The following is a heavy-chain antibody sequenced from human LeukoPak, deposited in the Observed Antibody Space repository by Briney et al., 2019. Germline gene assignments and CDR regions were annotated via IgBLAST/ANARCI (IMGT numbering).Heavy chain of an antibody. CDR3: AGGSYDSSGVH. CDR1: GGSISSYY. J-gene: IGHJ4*02. Sequence: PSETLSLTCTVSGGSISSYYWSWIRQPPGKGLEWIGYIYYSGSTNYNPSLKSRVTISVDTSTNQFSLKLSSVTAADTAVYYCAGGSYDSSGVHCGQGTLVTVSS. D-gene: IGHD3-22*01. V-gene: IGHV4-59*01. CDR2: IYYSGST.